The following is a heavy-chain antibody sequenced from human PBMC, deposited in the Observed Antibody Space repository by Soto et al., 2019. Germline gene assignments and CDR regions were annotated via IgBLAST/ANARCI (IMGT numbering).Heavy chain of an antibody. V-gene: IGHV3-7*03. CDR1: GFTFSEDW. CDR3: ERYKFPNGFDL. Sequence: PGGSLRLSCLLSGFTFSEDWMGWVRQAPGKGLEWVANMKPDETERYYVDSVRGRFTISRDGAENSLHLQMNSLRVEDTALYYCERYKFPNGFDLCGPGPTVTVSS. CDR2: MKPDETER. J-gene: IGHJ6*02. D-gene: IGHD1-1*01.